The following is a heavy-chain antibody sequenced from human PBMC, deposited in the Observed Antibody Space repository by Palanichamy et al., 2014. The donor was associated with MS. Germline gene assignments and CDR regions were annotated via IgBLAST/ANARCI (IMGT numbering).Heavy chain of an antibody. Sequence: EVQLVESGGGVVRPGGSLRLSCQASGFKFDDYGVSWVRQVPGKGLEWVSGVTSTGGRTNYADSVKGRFTMSRDYAKESLYLQMNNVRVEDTALYYCARDHPYCGTTPCYMDFWGKGTTVIVSS. CDR2: VTSTGGRT. V-gene: IGHV3-20*04. D-gene: IGHD1-7*01. CDR1: GFKFDDYG. CDR3: ARDHPYCGTTPCYMDF. J-gene: IGHJ6*03.